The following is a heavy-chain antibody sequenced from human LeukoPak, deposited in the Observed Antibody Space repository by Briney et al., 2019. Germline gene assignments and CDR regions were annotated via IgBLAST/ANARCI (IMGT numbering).Heavy chain of an antibody. Sequence: GGSLRLSCAASGFTFSSYAMHWVRQAPGKGLEWVAVISYDGSNKYYAGSVKGRFTISRDNSKNTLYLQMNSLRAEDTAVYYCARERLDSSGYYYGYFQHWGQGTLVTVSS. CDR3: ARERLDSSGYYYGYFQH. CDR2: ISYDGSNK. D-gene: IGHD3-22*01. J-gene: IGHJ1*01. CDR1: GFTFSSYA. V-gene: IGHV3-30-3*01.